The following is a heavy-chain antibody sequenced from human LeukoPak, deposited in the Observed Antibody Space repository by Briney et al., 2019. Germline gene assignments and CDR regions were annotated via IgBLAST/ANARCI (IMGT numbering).Heavy chain of an antibody. V-gene: IGHV4-34*01. D-gene: IGHD1-14*01. J-gene: IGHJ5*02. CDR1: GGSFSGYY. CDR2: INHSGST. Sequence: SETLSLTCAVYGGSFSGYYWSWIRQPPGKGLEWIGEINHSGSTNYNPSLKSRVTISVDTSKNQFSLKLSSVTAADTAVYYCAREGEPEPWSESSLVKSSPFDPWGQGTLVTVSS. CDR3: AREGEPEPWSESSLVKSSPFDP.